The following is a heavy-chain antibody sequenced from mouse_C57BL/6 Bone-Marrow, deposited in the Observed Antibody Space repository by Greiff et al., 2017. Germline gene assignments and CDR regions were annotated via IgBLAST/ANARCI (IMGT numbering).Heavy chain of an antibody. CDR2: IDPSDSYT. D-gene: IGHD1-1*01. J-gene: IGHJ3*01. Sequence: QVQLQQPGAALVMPGASVKLSCKASGYTFTSYWMHWVKQRPGQGLEWIGEIDPSDSYTNYNQKFKGKSTLTVDKSSSTAYMQLSSLTSEDSAVYYCARDYYGSSFWFAYWGQGTLVTVSA. CDR3: ARDYYGSSFWFAY. V-gene: IGHV1-69*01. CDR1: GYTFTSYW.